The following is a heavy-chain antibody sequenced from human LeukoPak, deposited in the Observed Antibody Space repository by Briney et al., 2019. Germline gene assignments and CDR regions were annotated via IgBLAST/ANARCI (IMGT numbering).Heavy chain of an antibody. Sequence: ASVKVSCKASGYTFTGYYMHWVRQAPGQGLEWMGWINPNSGGTNYAQKFQGGVTMTRDTSISTAYMELSRLRSDDTAVYYCARDPDDYSNYNWFDPWGQGTLVTVSS. D-gene: IGHD4-11*01. CDR1: GYTFTGYY. J-gene: IGHJ5*02. V-gene: IGHV1-2*02. CDR2: INPNSGGT. CDR3: ARDPDDYSNYNWFDP.